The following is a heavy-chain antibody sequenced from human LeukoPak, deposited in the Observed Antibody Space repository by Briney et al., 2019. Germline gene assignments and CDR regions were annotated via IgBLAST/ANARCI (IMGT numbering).Heavy chain of an antibody. CDR2: ISGSGGST. CDR1: GFTFSSYA. Sequence: GGSLRLSCAASGFTFSSYAMSWVRQAPGKGLEWDSAISGSGGSTYYADSVKGRFTISRDNSKNTLYLQMNSLRAEDTAVYYCANLYGAPGYCSSTSCLPGYFDYWGQGTLVTVSS. V-gene: IGHV3-23*01. CDR3: ANLYGAPGYCSSTSCLPGYFDY. D-gene: IGHD2-2*01. J-gene: IGHJ4*02.